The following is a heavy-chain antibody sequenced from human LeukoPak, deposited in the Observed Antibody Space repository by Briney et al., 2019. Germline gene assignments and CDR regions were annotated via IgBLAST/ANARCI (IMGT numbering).Heavy chain of an antibody. CDR1: GFTFSSYW. Sequence: GGSLRLSCAASGFTFSSYWMSWVRQAPGKGLEWVANIKQDGSEKYYVDSVKGRFTISRDNAKNSLYLQMNTLRAEDTAVYSCARGADGVSSNSRGWFDPWGQGTLVTVSS. V-gene: IGHV3-7*01. D-gene: IGHD2-15*01. CDR2: IKQDGSEK. CDR3: ARGADGVSSNSRGWFDP. J-gene: IGHJ5*02.